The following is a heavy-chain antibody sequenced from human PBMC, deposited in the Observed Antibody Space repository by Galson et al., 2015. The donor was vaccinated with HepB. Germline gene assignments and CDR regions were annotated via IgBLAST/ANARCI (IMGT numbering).Heavy chain of an antibody. CDR1: GFTFKNSA. D-gene: IGHD3-10*01. J-gene: IGHJ4*02. CDR2: ISFDANNK. CDR3: ARGHYYGSVDY. Sequence: SLRLSCAASGFTFKNSAMRWVRQAPNKGLQWVAVISFDANNKGYSDSVKGRFTVSRDNSNNTLYLQMNSLRGDDTAVYFCARGHYYGSVDYWGQGILVTVSS. V-gene: IGHV3-30-3*01.